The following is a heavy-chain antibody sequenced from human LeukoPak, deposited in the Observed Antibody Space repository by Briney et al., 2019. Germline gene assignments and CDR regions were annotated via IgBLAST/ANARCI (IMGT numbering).Heavy chain of an antibody. V-gene: IGHV1-2*04. J-gene: IGHJ4*02. CDR3: ARDRGDGYTNDY. Sequence: ASVKVSCKASGYTFTGYYMHWVRQAPGQGLEWMVWINPNSGGTNYAQKFQGWVTMTRDTSISTAYMELSRLRSDDTAVYYCARDRGDGYTNDYWGQGTLVTVSS. CDR2: INPNSGGT. CDR1: GYTFTGYY. D-gene: IGHD5-24*01.